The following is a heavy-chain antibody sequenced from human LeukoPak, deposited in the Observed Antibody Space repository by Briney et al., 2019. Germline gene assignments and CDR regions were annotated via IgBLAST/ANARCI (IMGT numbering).Heavy chain of an antibody. V-gene: IGHV3-23*03. Sequence: GGSLRLSCAASGFTFSSYAMSWVRQAPGKGLEWVSVIYSGGSTYYADSVKGRFTISRDNSKNTLYLQMNSLRAEDTAVYYCAKDLEQSFGDWGQGTLVTVSS. D-gene: IGHD3-10*01. J-gene: IGHJ4*02. CDR3: AKDLEQSFGD. CDR1: GFTFSSYA. CDR2: IYSGGST.